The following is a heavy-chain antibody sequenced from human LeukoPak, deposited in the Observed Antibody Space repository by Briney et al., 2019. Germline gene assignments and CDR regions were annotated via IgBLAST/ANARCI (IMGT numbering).Heavy chain of an antibody. CDR2: MSASGGST. CDR1: GFTFSSYA. V-gene: IGHV3-23*01. D-gene: IGHD6-13*01. Sequence: GGSLRLSCAASGFTFSSYAMSWVRQAPGTGLEWVSSMSASGGSTYYADSVKGRFTVSRDNSKNTLYLQMNSLRAEDTAVYYCAKDSAEQQLVRDFAYWGQGTLVTVSS. J-gene: IGHJ4*02. CDR3: AKDSAEQQLVRDFAY.